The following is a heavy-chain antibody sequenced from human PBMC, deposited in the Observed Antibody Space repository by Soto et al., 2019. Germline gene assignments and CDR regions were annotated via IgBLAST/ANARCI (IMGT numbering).Heavy chain of an antibody. D-gene: IGHD2-15*01. Sequence: EVQLLESGGGLVQPGGSLRLSCAASGFTFSSYAMSWVRQAPGKGREGVSAISGSVGSTYYADSVKGRFTISRDNSKNTLYLQMNSLRAEDTAVYYCAKDPLLTDIVVVVAAASWFDPWGQGTLVTVSS. CDR2: ISGSVGST. V-gene: IGHV3-23*01. CDR1: GFTFSSYA. CDR3: AKDPLLTDIVVVVAAASWFDP. J-gene: IGHJ5*02.